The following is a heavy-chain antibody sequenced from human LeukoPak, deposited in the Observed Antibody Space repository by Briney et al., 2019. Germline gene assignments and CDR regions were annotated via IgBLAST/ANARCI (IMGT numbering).Heavy chain of an antibody. D-gene: IGHD2-21*02. CDR3: AREGEYGDWVL. CDR1: GFTFDDYA. J-gene: IGHJ4*02. CDR2: ISWNSGSI. Sequence: GGSLRLSCAASGFTFDDYAMHWVRQAPGKGLEWVSGISWNSGSIGYADSVKGRFTISRDNSKNTLYLQMNSLRAEDTAVYYCAREGEYGDWVLWGQGTLVTVSS. V-gene: IGHV3-9*01.